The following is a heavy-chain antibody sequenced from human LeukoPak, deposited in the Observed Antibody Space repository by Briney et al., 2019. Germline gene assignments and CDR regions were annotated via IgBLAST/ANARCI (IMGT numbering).Heavy chain of an antibody. D-gene: IGHD3-10*01. J-gene: IGHJ4*02. CDR2: ISTSGSTI. CDR1: GFTFSDYY. CDR3: ARDRGRYYYGSGSYYPDY. Sequence: GGSLRLSCAASGFTFSDYYMRWIRQAPGKGREGVSYISTSGSTIFYADSLKGRFTISRDNAKNSLYLQMNSLRAEDTAVYYCARDRGRYYYGSGSYYPDYWGQGTLVTVSS. V-gene: IGHV3-11*01.